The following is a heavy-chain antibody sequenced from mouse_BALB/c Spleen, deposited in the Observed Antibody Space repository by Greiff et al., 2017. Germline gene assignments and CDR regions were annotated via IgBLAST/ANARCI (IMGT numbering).Heavy chain of an antibody. V-gene: IGHV14-3*02. CDR3: ARSSPMGKFAY. Sequence: VQLKESGAELVKPGASVKLSCTASGFNIKDTYMHWVKQRPEQGLEWIGRIDPANGNTKYDPKFQGKATITADTASNTAYLQLSSLTSEDTAVYYCARSSPMGKFAYWGQGTPVTVSA. CDR2: IDPANGNT. J-gene: IGHJ3*01. CDR1: GFNIKDTY. D-gene: IGHD2-1*01.